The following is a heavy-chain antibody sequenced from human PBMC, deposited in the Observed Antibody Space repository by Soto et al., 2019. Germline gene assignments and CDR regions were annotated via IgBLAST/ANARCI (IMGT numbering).Heavy chain of an antibody. CDR2: ISSRSTYI. J-gene: IGHJ4*02. CDR3: ARDVGDYGDYSDY. Sequence: EVQLVESGGGLVKPGGSLRLSCAASGFTFSTFTMNWVHQAPGKGLEWVSSISSRSTYIYYADSVKGRFTISRDNAENSLYLQMNSLRAEDTAVYYCARDVGDYGDYSDYWGQGTLVTVSS. D-gene: IGHD4-17*01. V-gene: IGHV3-21*01. CDR1: GFTFSTFT.